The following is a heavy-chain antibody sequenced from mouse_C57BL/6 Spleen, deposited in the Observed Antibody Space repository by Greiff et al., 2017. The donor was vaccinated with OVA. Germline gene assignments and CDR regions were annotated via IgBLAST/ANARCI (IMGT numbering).Heavy chain of an antibody. CDR2: IYPGGGYT. J-gene: IGHJ1*03. CDR3: ARSEGNWYFDV. D-gene: IGHD3-3*01. V-gene: IGHV1-63*01. Sequence: VQLQQSGAELVRPGTSVKMSCKASGYTFTNYWIGWAKQRPGHGLEWIGDIYPGGGYTNYNEKCKGKATLTADKSSSTAYMQFSSLTSEDSAIYYCARSEGNWYFDVWGTGTTVTVSS. CDR1: GYTFTNYW.